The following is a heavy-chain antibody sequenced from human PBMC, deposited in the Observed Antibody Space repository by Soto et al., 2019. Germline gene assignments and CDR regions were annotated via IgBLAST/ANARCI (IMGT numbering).Heavy chain of an antibody. J-gene: IGHJ4*02. V-gene: IGHV1-46*01. Sequence: QGQLDQSGAEVKKPGASVKLSCSTSGYTFTNYYINWVRQAQGQGLQWMGIINPSGGSTSYAQKFQGRGTMTRVTSTSTVYMDLSSLSSEDTAVYYCARSQEVVVVPAAPIVYWGQGNLVTVSS. D-gene: IGHD2-2*01. CDR3: ARSQEVVVVPAAPIVY. CDR2: INPSGGST. CDR1: GYTFTNYY.